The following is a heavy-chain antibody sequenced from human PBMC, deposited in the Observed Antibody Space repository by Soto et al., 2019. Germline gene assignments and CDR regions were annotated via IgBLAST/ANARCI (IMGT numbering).Heavy chain of an antibody. J-gene: IGHJ5*02. V-gene: IGHV4-39*01. CDR1: GGSIYSSTYY. CDR3: ARQIYSSDFSGLDP. D-gene: IGHD3-10*01. CDR2: IYYSGST. Sequence: SETLSLTCTVSGGSIYSSTYYWGWIRQPPGKGLEWIGNIYYSGSTSYNPSLKSRVTIYLDTSKNQYSLRLTSVTAADTAVYYCARQIYSSDFSGLDPWGQGTLVTVSS.